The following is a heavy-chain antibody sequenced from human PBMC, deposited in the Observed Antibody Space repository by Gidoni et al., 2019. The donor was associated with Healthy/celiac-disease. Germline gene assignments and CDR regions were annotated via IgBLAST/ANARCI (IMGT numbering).Heavy chain of an antibody. CDR3: ARELVGALDY. D-gene: IGHD1-26*01. CDR2: ISSSSSYI. CDR1: GFTFSSYS. Sequence: EVQLVESGVGLVKPGGSLRLSCAASGFTFSSYSMNWVRQAPGKGLEGVSSISSSSSYIYDADSVKGRFTISRDNAKNSLYLQMNSLRAEETAVYYCARELVGALDYWGQGTLVTVSS. J-gene: IGHJ4*02. V-gene: IGHV3-21*01.